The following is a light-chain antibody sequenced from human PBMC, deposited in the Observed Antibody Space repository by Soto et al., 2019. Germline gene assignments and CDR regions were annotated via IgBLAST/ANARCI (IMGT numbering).Light chain of an antibody. V-gene: IGKV3-20*01. CDR1: QSVSSTY. CDR2: GAS. J-gene: IGKJ2*01. Sequence: EIVLTQSPDSLSLSPGERATLTCRASQSVSSTYLAWYQHIPGQAPRLLIHGASNRATGISGRFSGSGSGTDFTLTISRLGPEDFAVYYCQQYGSSPYTFGRGPRWIS. CDR3: QQYGSSPYT.